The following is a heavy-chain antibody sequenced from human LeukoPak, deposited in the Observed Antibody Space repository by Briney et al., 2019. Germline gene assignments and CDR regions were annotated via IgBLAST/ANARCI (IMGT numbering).Heavy chain of an antibody. CDR3: AELGITMIGGV. J-gene: IGHJ6*04. CDR2: ISSSGSTI. Sequence: GSLRLPFSGSGFPFRSYGMNWVRQAPGKGLEWVSYISSSGSTIYYADSVKGRFTISRDNAKNSLYLQMNSLRAEDTAVYYCAELGITMIGGVWGKGTTVTISS. CDR1: GFPFRSYG. D-gene: IGHD3-10*02. V-gene: IGHV3-48*03.